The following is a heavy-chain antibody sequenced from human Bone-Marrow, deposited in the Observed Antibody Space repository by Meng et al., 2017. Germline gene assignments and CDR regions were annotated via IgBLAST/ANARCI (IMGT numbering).Heavy chain of an antibody. CDR3: GRDQGRELINH. J-gene: IGHJ4*02. D-gene: IGHD1-7*01. Sequence: QVQLQESGPGLVKPSGTLPLTCTVSGDSISSDIWWSWVRQPPGKGLEWIGEVYHRGDTNYNPSLKSRVDISVDKSKNQFYLSLLSVTAADTAVYYCGRDQGRELINHWGQGTLVTVSS. V-gene: IGHV4-4*02. CDR2: VYHRGDT. CDR1: GDSISSDIW.